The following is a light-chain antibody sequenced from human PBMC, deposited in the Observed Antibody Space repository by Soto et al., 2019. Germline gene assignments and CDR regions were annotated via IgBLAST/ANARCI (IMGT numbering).Light chain of an antibody. CDR3: QQYYSTPWT. CDR2: WAS. J-gene: IGKJ1*01. CDR1: QSVFPNSNNKKY. V-gene: IGKV4-1*01. Sequence: DIVMTQSADSLAVSLGERATINCKSSQSVFPNSNNKKYLAWYQQKPGQPPKLLIHWASIRESGVPDRFSGSGSGTDFTLTINSLQAEDVAVYYCQQYYSTPWTFGQGTKVEIK.